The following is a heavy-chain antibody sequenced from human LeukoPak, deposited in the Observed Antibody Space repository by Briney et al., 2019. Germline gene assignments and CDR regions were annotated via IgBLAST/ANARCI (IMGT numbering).Heavy chain of an antibody. CDR1: GFTFSSYA. Sequence: GGSLRLSCEASGFTFSSYAMSWVRQAPGKGLEWVSAISGSGVTTHYAGSVKGRFSISRDNSKNTLYLQMNSLRAEDTAVYYCARGVKVDYWGQGTLVTVSS. CDR3: ARGVKVDY. J-gene: IGHJ4*02. V-gene: IGHV3-23*01. CDR2: ISGSGVTT.